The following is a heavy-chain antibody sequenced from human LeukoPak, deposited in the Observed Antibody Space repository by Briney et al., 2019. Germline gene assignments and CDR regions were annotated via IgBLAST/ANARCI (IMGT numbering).Heavy chain of an antibody. Sequence: PEGSLRLSCAASGFTFSNYFMHWVRQAPGKGLEWVADIASDGSHTFYVESVKGRFTISRDNSKNTLYLQMNSLGPEDTAVYFCARERQDTVIHSGAFDIWGQGTMVTVSS. CDR1: GFTFSNYF. CDR2: IASDGSHT. J-gene: IGHJ3*02. D-gene: IGHD2-21*02. V-gene: IGHV3-30-3*01. CDR3: ARERQDTVIHSGAFDI.